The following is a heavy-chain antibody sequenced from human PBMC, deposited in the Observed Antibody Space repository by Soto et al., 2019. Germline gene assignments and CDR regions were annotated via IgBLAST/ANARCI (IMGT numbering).Heavy chain of an antibody. Sequence: QLQLQESGPGLVKPSETLSLTCTVSGGSISSSSYYWGWIRQPPGKGLEWIGSIYYSGSTYYNPSLKSRVTISVDTSKNQFSLKLSSVTAADTAVYYCARLHSHGQWLVDDYWGQGTLVTVSS. V-gene: IGHV4-39*01. D-gene: IGHD6-19*01. CDR2: IYYSGST. CDR1: GGSISSSSYY. J-gene: IGHJ4*02. CDR3: ARLHSHGQWLVDDY.